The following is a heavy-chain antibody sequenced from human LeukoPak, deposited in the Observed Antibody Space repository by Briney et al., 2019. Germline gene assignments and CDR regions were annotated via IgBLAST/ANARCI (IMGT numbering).Heavy chain of an antibody. D-gene: IGHD2-15*01. J-gene: IGHJ5*02. CDR1: GGSFSGYY. V-gene: IGHV4-34*01. CDR2: INHSGST. CDR3: ARNRGGDNWFDP. Sequence: SETLSLTCAVSGGSFSGYYWSWIRQPPGKGLEWIGEINHSGSTNYNPSLKSRVTISVDTSKNQFSLKLSSVTAADTAVYYCARNRGGDNWFDPWGHGTLVTVSS.